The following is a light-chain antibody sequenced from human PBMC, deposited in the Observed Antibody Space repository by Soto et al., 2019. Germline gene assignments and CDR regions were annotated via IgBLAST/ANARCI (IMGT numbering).Light chain of an antibody. Sequence: QSALTQPASVSGSPGQSITISCTGTSSDIGYYNYVSWYQQHPGRAPKLMIYDVSNRPSGISNRFSGSKAGNTASLTISGLQAEHEADYYCSSYTTSSTLYVFGTGTKLTVL. CDR2: DVS. CDR1: SSDIGYYNY. J-gene: IGLJ1*01. CDR3: SSYTTSSTLYV. V-gene: IGLV2-14*01.